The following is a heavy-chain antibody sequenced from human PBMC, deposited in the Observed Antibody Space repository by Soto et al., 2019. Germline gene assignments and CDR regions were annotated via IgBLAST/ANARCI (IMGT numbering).Heavy chain of an antibody. D-gene: IGHD1-7*01. CDR3: AKGITGTTRTDY. Sequence: GGSLRLSYAASGFTFSRYAMSWVRQAPGKGLEWVSGISDSGGSTYYADSVKGRFTISRDNSKNTLYLQMSSLRAEDTAVYYCAKGITGTTRTDYWGQGTLVTVSS. CDR2: ISDSGGST. V-gene: IGHV3-23*01. CDR1: GFTFSRYA. J-gene: IGHJ4*02.